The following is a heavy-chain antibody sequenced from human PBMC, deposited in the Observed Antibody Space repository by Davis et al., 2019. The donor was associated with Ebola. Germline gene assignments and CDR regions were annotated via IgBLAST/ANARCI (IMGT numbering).Heavy chain of an antibody. CDR2: IYHSGST. V-gene: IGHV4-34*01. J-gene: IGHJ5*02. D-gene: IGHD2-15*01. Sequence: SQTLSLTCAVYGGSFSGYYWSWIRQPPGKGLEWIGEIYHSGSTDYNPSLKSRVTISVDKSKNQFSLKLSSVTAADTAVYYCARVLRLGYCSGGSCRHNWFDPWGQGTLVTVSS. CDR1: GGSFSGYY. CDR3: ARVLRLGYCSGGSCRHNWFDP.